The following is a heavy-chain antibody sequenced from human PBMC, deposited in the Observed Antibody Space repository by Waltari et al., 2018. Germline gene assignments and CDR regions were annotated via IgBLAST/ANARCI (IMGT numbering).Heavy chain of an antibody. J-gene: IGHJ4*02. D-gene: IGHD3-10*01. CDR2: IPYCGSVT. CDR1: GLSFRSFG. CDR3: AKVKYYSGSGTYSPFDS. V-gene: IGHV3-NL1*01. Sequence: SGGDVVPPGGSLRLSCATSGLSFRSFGLHWARQDPCQRLECVSFIPYCGSVTSYSEFVRVRFTISRDNSLNTVFLQMNSQRPEDTGVYFCAKVKYYSGSGTYSPFDSWGPGTLVTVSS.